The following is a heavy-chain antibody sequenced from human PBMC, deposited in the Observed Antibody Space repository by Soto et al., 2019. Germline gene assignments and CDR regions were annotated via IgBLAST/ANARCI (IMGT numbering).Heavy chain of an antibody. CDR1: GFTFSSYG. Sequence: QSGGSLRLSCAASGFTFSSYGMHWVRQAPGKGLEWVAVIWYDGSNKYYADSVKGRFTISRDNSKNTLYLQMNSLRAEDTAVYYCARDRDTTWFDPWGQGTLVTVSS. CDR3: ARDRDTTWFDP. CDR2: IWYDGSNK. V-gene: IGHV3-33*01. J-gene: IGHJ5*02. D-gene: IGHD1-26*01.